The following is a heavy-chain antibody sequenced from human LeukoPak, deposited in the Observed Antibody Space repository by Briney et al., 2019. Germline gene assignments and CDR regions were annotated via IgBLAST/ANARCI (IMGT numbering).Heavy chain of an antibody. CDR3: AKDPGAFPYFFDS. V-gene: IGHV3-23*01. J-gene: IGHJ4*02. Sequence: GGSLRLSCAASGFTFSSYAMSWVRQAPRKGLECVSGISDSGHSPYYAASVRGRFTISRDNSKNTLYLQMSSLRAEDTAVYYCAKDPGAFPYFFDSWGQGTLVTVSS. CDR2: ISDSGHSP. D-gene: IGHD4/OR15-4a*01. CDR1: GFTFSSYA.